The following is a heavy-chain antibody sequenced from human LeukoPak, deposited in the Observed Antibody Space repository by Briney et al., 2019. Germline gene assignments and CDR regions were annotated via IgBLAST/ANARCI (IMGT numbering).Heavy chain of an antibody. Sequence: SQTLSLTCTVSGGSISSGGYYWSWIRQPPGKGLEWIGYIYTSGSTNYNPSLKSRVTISVDTSKNQFSLKLSSVTAADTAVYYCARLTRRRGDYGGPMDVWGKGTTVTVSS. V-gene: IGHV4-61*09. J-gene: IGHJ6*03. D-gene: IGHD4-17*01. CDR1: GGSISSGGYY. CDR3: ARLTRRRGDYGGPMDV. CDR2: IYTSGST.